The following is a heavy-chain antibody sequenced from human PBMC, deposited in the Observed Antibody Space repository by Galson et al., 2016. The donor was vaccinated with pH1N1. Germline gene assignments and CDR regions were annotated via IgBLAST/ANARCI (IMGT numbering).Heavy chain of an antibody. Sequence: SLRLSCAASGFSFGNYGMHWVRQAPGKGLEWVAVIPHAGRNKLYADSVKGRFTISRDNSKNTLYLQMNSLRVEDTAVYYCATLGGDIVVVPDATDYYYGLDVWGQGTTVSVPS. CDR2: IPHAGRNK. CDR1: GFSFGNYG. CDR3: ATLGGDIVVVPDATDYYYGLDV. D-gene: IGHD2-2*01. V-gene: IGHV3-30*03. J-gene: IGHJ6*02.